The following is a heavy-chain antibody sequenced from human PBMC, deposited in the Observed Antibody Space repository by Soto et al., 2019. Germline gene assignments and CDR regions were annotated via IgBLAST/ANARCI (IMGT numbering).Heavy chain of an antibody. D-gene: IGHD6-19*01. J-gene: IGHJ5*02. CDR2: IYYSGST. Sequence: SETLSLTCTVSGGSISSSSYYWGWIRQPPGKGLEWIGSIYYSGSTYYNPSLKSRVTISVDTSKNQFSLKLSSVTAADTAVYYCARHESAAVAANWFDPWGQGTLVTVSS. V-gene: IGHV4-39*01. CDR1: GGSISSSSYY. CDR3: ARHESAAVAANWFDP.